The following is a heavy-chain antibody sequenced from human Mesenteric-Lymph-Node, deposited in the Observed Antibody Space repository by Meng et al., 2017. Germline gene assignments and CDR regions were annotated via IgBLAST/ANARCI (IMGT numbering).Heavy chain of an antibody. CDR1: GGSISSGDSY. V-gene: IGHV4-30-4*01. CDR2: IYYSGST. Sequence: QVQLQESGPGLVQPSQTLSLTCSVSGGSISSGDSYWSWIRQPPGKGLEWIGYIYYSGSTYYNPSLRSRITISVDTSKNQFSLRLRSVTAADTAVYYCARGPTTYFDYWGQGTLVTVSS. J-gene: IGHJ4*02. D-gene: IGHD4-17*01. CDR3: ARGPTTYFDY.